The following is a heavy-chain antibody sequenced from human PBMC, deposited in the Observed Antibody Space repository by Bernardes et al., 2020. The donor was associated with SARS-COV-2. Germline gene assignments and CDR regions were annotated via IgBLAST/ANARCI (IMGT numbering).Heavy chain of an antibody. CDR2: VSPSNGRT. V-gene: IGHV1-8*02. CDR1: RYTFNTYD. J-gene: IGHJ4*02. CDR3: ERVVRSIGDF. D-gene: IGHD2-15*01. Sequence: ASVKVSCKASRYTFNTYDINWVRQPAGHGLDWMGLVSPSNGRTAYTQKFQDRLTMPIDTSIITPYMALPTLPSQDTAVYYCERVVRSIGDFWGQVTLVTVFS.